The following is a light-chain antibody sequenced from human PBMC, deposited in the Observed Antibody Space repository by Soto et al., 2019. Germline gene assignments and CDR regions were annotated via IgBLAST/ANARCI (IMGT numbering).Light chain of an antibody. CDR3: SSYTTTNTLYV. V-gene: IGLV2-14*01. Sequence: QSVLTQPASVSGSPGQSITIPCTGTNSDVGGYNYVSWYQHHPGKAPKLMIYEVFNRPSGVSSRFSGSKSGSTASLTISGLLAEDDADYYCSSYTTTNTLYVFGTGTKLTVL. CDR2: EVF. CDR1: NSDVGGYNY. J-gene: IGLJ1*01.